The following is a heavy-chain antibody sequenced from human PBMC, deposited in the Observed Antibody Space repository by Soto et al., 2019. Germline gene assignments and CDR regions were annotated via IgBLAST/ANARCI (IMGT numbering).Heavy chain of an antibody. J-gene: IGHJ6*02. V-gene: IGHV1-69*06. Sequence: SVKVSCKASGGTFSSYAISWVRQAPGQGLEWMGGIIPIFGTANYAQTFQGRVTITADKSTSTAYMELSSLRSEDTAVYYCARTRIAAAGNGYYYYGMDVWGQGTTVTVSS. D-gene: IGHD6-13*01. CDR1: GGTFSSYA. CDR3: ARTRIAAAGNGYYYYGMDV. CDR2: IIPIFGTA.